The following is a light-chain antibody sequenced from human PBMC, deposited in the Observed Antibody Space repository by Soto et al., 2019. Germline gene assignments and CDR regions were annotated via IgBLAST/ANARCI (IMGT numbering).Light chain of an antibody. Sequence: DIQMTQSPSSLSASVGDRVTITCRAGQSISSYLNWYQQKPGKAPKLLIYAASNLQSGVSSRFSGSGSGTDFTLTISSLQPEDFATYYCQQSYSTPYTFGPGTKLEIK. CDR1: QSISSY. V-gene: IGKV1-39*01. CDR3: QQSYSTPYT. J-gene: IGKJ2*01. CDR2: AAS.